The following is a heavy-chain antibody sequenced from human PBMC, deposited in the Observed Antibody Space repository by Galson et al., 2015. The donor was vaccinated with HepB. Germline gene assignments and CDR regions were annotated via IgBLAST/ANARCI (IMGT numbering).Heavy chain of an antibody. CDR1: GFTFSNAW. CDR2: IKSKTDGGTT. J-gene: IGHJ6*02. V-gene: IGHV3-15*01. Sequence: SLRLSCAASGFTFSNAWMSWVRQAPGKGLEWVGRIKSKTDGGTTDYAAPVKGRFTISRDDSKNTLYLQMNSLKTEDTAVYYCTAGYCSGGSCLYYYGMDVWGQGTTVTVSS. D-gene: IGHD2-15*01. CDR3: TAGYCSGGSCLYYYGMDV.